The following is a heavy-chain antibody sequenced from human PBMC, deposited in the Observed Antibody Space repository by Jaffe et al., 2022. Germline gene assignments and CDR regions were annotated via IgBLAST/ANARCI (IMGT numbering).Heavy chain of an antibody. CDR3: ARQPGYCSGGTCYTYYFDY. CDR2: IYHGGST. V-gene: IGHV4-38-2*01. CDR1: GYSISSGYY. D-gene: IGHD2-15*01. J-gene: IGHJ4*02. Sequence: QVQLQESGPGLVKPSETLSLTCAVSGYSISSGYYWGWIRQPPGKGLEWIGSIYHGGSTYYNPSLKSRVTISVDTSKNQFSLKLSSVTAADTAMYYCARQPGYCSGGTCYTYYFDYWGQGTLVIVSS.